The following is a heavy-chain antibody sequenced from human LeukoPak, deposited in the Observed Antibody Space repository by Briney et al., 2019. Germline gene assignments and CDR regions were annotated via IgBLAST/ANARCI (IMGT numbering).Heavy chain of an antibody. D-gene: IGHD6-19*01. CDR3: ARSYSSGWYNY. Sequence: PSETLSLTCTVSGGSIGSHYWSWIRQPPGKGLEWIGYIYYSGLTNSNPSLKSRLTISVDTSKNQFSLKLSSVTAADTAVYYCARSYSSGWYNYWGQGTLVTVSS. CDR2: IYYSGLT. V-gene: IGHV4-59*08. CDR1: GGSIGSHY. J-gene: IGHJ4*02.